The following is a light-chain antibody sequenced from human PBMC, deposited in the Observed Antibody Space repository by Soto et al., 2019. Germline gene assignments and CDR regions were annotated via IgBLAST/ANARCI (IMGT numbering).Light chain of an antibody. V-gene: IGKV3-15*01. CDR2: GAS. J-gene: IGKJ1*01. CDR3: QQYNNWPWT. CDR1: QSVSSY. Sequence: IVMTQSPATLSVSPGERATLSCRASQSVSSYLAWYQQKPGQAPRLLIYGASTGATGVPARFSGSGSGTEFTLTISSLQSEDFAVYYCQQYNNWPWTLGQGTKVDIK.